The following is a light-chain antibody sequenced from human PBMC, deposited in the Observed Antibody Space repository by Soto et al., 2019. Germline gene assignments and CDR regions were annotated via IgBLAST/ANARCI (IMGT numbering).Light chain of an antibody. Sequence: DIQMTQSPSSLSASVGDRVTITYRTSQSIGTCLDWYQQRPGKAPKLLISVASSLQSGVPSRFRGTGSGTDFTLTINSLQPEDFATYYCQLTYSARGTFGGGTKVDIK. CDR1: QSIGTC. V-gene: IGKV1-39*01. CDR3: QLTYSARGT. J-gene: IGKJ4*01. CDR2: VAS.